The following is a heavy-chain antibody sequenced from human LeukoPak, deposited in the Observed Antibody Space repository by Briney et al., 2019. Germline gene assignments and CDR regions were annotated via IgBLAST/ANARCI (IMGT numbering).Heavy chain of an antibody. Sequence: ASVMVFCKASGYTFISYGISWVQQAPGQGLEWMGGISAYNGNTNYAQKLHGRSTMTTDTSKSTAYMELRILRSDDKAVYYCARDGGTMVRGVITEYYYYGMDVWGQGTTVTVSS. D-gene: IGHD3-10*01. CDR3: ARDGGTMVRGVITEYYYYGMDV. V-gene: IGHV1-18*01. CDR2: ISAYNGNT. CDR1: GYTFISYG. J-gene: IGHJ6*02.